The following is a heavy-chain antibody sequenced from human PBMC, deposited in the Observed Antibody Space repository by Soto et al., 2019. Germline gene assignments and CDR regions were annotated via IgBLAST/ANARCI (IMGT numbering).Heavy chain of an antibody. V-gene: IGHV4-59*12. Sequence: SETLSLTCTVSGGSINNFYLSWIRQPPGKGLEWIGYIYYSGTTNYNPSLKSRVTISVDTSRNQLSLKMNSVTAADTAVYYCARGGWSLDSWGQGTLVTVSS. D-gene: IGHD6-19*01. J-gene: IGHJ4*02. CDR3: ARGGWSLDS. CDR1: GGSINNFY. CDR2: IYYSGTT.